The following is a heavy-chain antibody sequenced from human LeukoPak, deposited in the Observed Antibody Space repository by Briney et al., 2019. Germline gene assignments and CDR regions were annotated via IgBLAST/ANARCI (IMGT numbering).Heavy chain of an antibody. Sequence: GESLKISWNGSGYSVTSYWVGWVSQMAGKVMEWRGFIYPCDSDTRYSPSFQRQRTISADKSISTAYRQGTSLQASDTAMYYCARLIQGFGGYSYGWFAYWGQGTLVTVSS. J-gene: IGHJ4*02. D-gene: IGHD5-18*01. CDR3: ARLIQGFGGYSYGWFAY. CDR2: IYPCDSDT. V-gene: IGHV5-51*01. CDR1: GYSVTSYW.